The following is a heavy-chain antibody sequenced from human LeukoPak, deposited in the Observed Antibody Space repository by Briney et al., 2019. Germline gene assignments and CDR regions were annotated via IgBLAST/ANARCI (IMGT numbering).Heavy chain of an antibody. V-gene: IGHV6-1*01. J-gene: IGHJ6*03. CDR1: GDSVSSNSAA. Sequence: SQTLSLTCAISGDSVSSNSAAWNWIRQSPSRGLEWLGRTYYRSKWYNDYAVSVKSRITINPDTSKNQFSLQLNSVTPEDTAVYYCARVQWDRGDYYYYYMDVWGKGTTVTVSS. CDR3: ARVQWDRGDYYYYYMDV. CDR2: TYYRSKWYN. D-gene: IGHD1-26*01.